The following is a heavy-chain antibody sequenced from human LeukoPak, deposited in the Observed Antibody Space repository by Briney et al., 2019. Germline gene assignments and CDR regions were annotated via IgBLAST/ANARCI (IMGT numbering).Heavy chain of an antibody. CDR2: ISGDGGST. V-gene: IGHV3-43*02. CDR3: AKDPYYDSSGYYGGDFDY. CDR1: GFTFDDYA. D-gene: IGHD3-22*01. Sequence: PGGSLRLSCAASGFTFDDYAMHWVRQAPGKGLEWVSLISGDGGSTYYADSVKGRLTISRDNSKNSLYLQMNSLRTEDTALYYCAKDPYYDSSGYYGGDFDYWGQGTLVTVSS. J-gene: IGHJ4*02.